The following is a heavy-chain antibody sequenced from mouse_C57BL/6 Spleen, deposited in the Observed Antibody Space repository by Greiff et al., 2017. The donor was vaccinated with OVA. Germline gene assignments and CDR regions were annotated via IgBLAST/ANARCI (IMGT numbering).Heavy chain of an antibody. J-gene: IGHJ2*01. V-gene: IGHV1-69*01. D-gene: IGHD4-1*02. CDR3: ARGQLGRGFDY. Sequence: VQLQQPGAELVMPGASVKLSCKASGYTFTSYWMHWVKQRPGQGLEWIGEIDPSDSYTNYNQKFKGKSTLTVDKSSSTAYMQLSSLTSEDSAVYYCARGQLGRGFDYWGQGTTLTVSS. CDR2: IDPSDSYT. CDR1: GYTFTSYW.